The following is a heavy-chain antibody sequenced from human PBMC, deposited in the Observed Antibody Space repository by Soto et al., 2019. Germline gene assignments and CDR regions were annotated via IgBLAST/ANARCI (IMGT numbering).Heavy chain of an antibody. D-gene: IGHD6-25*01. CDR3: ARVGSSAKYSGMDV. J-gene: IGHJ6*02. Sequence: QVQLVESGGGLVKPGGSLRLSCAASGFTFSDSYMSWIRQAPGKGLEWVSYIRSSGSTIKYADSVKGRFTISWDNAKNSRDLQKHSLRAEDTALEYCARVGSSAKYSGMDVWDPGTRVSVSS. CDR1: GFTFSDSY. V-gene: IGHV3-11*01. CDR2: IRSSGSTI.